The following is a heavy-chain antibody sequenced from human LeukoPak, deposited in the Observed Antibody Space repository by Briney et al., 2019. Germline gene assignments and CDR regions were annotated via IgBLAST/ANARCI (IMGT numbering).Heavy chain of an antibody. CDR2: IYHSGST. CDR3: AVAAASRDY. D-gene: IGHD6-13*01. CDR1: GGSISSGGYY. V-gene: IGHV4-30-2*01. J-gene: IGHJ4*02. Sequence: PSETLSLTCTVSGGSISSGGYYWSWIRQPPGKGLEWIGYIYHSGSTYYSPSLKSRVTISVDRSKNQFSLKLSSVTAADTAVYYCAVAAASRDYWGQGTLVTVSS.